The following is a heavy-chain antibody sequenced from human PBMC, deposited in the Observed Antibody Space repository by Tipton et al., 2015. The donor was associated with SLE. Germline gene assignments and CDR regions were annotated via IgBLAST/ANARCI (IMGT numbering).Heavy chain of an antibody. CDR3: ARGRSTWGY. J-gene: IGHJ4*02. D-gene: IGHD1-26*01. V-gene: IGHV4-4*07. CDR1: GGSISSYY. Sequence: TLSLTCTVSGGSISSYYWSWIRQSDGKGLEWIGRMSASGITNYNPSLKSRVIMSVDTSKMQFSLTLRSVTAADTAVYYCARGRSTWGYWGQGTLVNVSS. CDR2: MSASGIT.